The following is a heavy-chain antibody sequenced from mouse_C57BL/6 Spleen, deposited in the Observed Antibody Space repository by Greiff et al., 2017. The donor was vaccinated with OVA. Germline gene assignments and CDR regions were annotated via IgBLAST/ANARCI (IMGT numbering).Heavy chain of an antibody. V-gene: IGHV1-64*01. Sequence: VQLQQPGAELVKPGASVKLSCKASGYTFTSYWMHWVKQRPGQGLEWIGMIHPNSGSTNYNEKFKSKATLTVDKSSSTAYMQLSSLTSEDSAVYYCVRPPYGDYPYYYAMDYWGQGTVVTVS. J-gene: IGHJ4*01. D-gene: IGHD2-13*01. CDR1: GYTFTSYW. CDR3: VRPPYGDYPYYYAMDY. CDR2: IHPNSGST.